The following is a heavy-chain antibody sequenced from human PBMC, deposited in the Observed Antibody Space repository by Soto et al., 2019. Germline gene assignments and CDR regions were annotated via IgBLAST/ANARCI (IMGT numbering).Heavy chain of an antibody. D-gene: IGHD2-15*01. J-gene: IGHJ3*02. CDR2: IVGNGDE. CDR1: GFTFRTYA. CDR3: AIDSFLLVVVAASHQPDAFDI. Sequence: GGSLRLSCAASGFTFRTYAMSWVRQAPGKGLEWVAGIVGNGDEYYADTVRGRFTISRDNSNNILYLQMYSLRAEDTAVYYCAIDSFLLVVVAASHQPDAFDIWGQGTMVTVSS. V-gene: IGHV3-23*01.